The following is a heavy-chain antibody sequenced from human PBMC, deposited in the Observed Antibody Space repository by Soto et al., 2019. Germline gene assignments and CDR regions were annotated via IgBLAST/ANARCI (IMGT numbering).Heavy chain of an antibody. Sequence: HPGGSLRLSCTASGFTFGDYAMSWFRQAPGKGLEWVGFIRSKAYGGTTEYAASVKGRFTISRDDSKSIAYLQMNSLKTEDTAVYYCLLGYDFWSGYYPMDVWGKGTTVTVSS. CDR2: IRSKAYGGTT. CDR3: LLGYDFWSGYYPMDV. D-gene: IGHD3-3*01. J-gene: IGHJ6*03. V-gene: IGHV3-49*03. CDR1: GFTFGDYA.